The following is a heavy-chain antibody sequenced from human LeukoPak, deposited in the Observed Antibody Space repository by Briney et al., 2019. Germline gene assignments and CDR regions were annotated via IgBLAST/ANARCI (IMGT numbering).Heavy chain of an antibody. D-gene: IGHD6-6*01. Sequence: PGGSLRLSCAASGFTFSSYSMNWVRQAPGKGLEWVSSISSSSSYIYYADSVKGRFTISRDNAKNSLYLQMNSLRAEDTAVYYCAREDIRSSSSGLLMGFDSWGQGTLVTVSS. V-gene: IGHV3-21*01. CDR3: AREDIRSSSSGLLMGFDS. J-gene: IGHJ4*02. CDR2: ISSSSSYI. CDR1: GFTFSSYS.